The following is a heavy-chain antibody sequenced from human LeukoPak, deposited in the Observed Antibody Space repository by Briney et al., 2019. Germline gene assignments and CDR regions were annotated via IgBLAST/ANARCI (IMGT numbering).Heavy chain of an antibody. CDR3: ARGDTTVTIDSGLGY. CDR2: INPNSGGT. Sequence: GASVKVSCKASGYTFTGYYMHWVRQAPGQGLEWMGWINPNSGGTNYAQKFQGRVTMTRDTSISTAYMELSRLRSDGTAVYYCARGDTTVTIDSGLGYWGQGTLVTVSS. V-gene: IGHV1-2*02. CDR1: GYTFTGYY. J-gene: IGHJ4*02. D-gene: IGHD4-17*01.